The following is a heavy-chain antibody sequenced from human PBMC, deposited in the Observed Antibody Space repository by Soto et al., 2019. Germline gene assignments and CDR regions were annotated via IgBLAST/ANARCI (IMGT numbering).Heavy chain of an antibody. CDR3: ALSLSLHAPNDAFDI. J-gene: IGHJ3*02. CDR2: ISGSGGST. Sequence: GGSLRLSFAASGFTFSSYAMIWFRQAPRKGLEWVSAISGSGGSTYYADSVKGRFTISRDNSKNTLYLQMNSLRAEDTAVYYCALSLSLHAPNDAFDIWGQGTMVTVSS. V-gene: IGHV3-23*01. CDR1: GFTFSSYA.